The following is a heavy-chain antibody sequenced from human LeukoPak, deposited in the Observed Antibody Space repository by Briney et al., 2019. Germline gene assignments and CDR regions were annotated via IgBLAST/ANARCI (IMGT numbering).Heavy chain of an antibody. V-gene: IGHV3-23*01. CDR1: GFTFSSYA. CDR3: AKDRSWNYYFDY. D-gene: IGHD1-7*01. J-gene: IGHJ4*02. Sequence: GGSLRLSCAASGFTFSSYAMNWVRQAPGKGLEWVSAISGSGGSTYYADSVKGRFTISRDNPKNTLYLQMNSLRAEDTAVYYCAKDRSWNYYFDYWGQGTLVTVSS. CDR2: ISGSGGST.